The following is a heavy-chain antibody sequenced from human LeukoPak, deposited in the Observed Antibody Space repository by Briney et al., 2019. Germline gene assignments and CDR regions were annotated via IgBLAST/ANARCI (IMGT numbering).Heavy chain of an antibody. D-gene: IGHD2-2*01. CDR2: IYSGGST. CDR3: ARGDIVVVPAAMPSYYMDV. J-gene: IGHJ6*03. Sequence: PGGSLRLSCAASGFTVSSNYMSWVRQAPGKGLEWVSVIYSGGSTYYADSVKGRFTISRDNSKNTLYLQMNSLRAEDTAVYYCARGDIVVVPAAMPSYYMDVWGKGTTVTVSS. V-gene: IGHV3-53*01. CDR1: GFTVSSNY.